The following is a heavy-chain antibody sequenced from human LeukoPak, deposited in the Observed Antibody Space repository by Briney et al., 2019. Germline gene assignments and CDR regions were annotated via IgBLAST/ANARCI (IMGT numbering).Heavy chain of an antibody. J-gene: IGHJ5*02. CDR2: LGAAGDT. CDR1: GFPFTSYL. V-gene: IGHV3-13*01. D-gene: IGHD3-16*01. Sequence: GGSLRLSCAASGFPFTSYLMHWVRQSTGKGLEWVATLGAAGDTHYPGSVKGRFTISRETARRSLFLQMTSLRPGDSALYYCAISMAGSTGGIWFDPSGQGTLVTVSS. CDR3: AISMAGSTGGIWFDP.